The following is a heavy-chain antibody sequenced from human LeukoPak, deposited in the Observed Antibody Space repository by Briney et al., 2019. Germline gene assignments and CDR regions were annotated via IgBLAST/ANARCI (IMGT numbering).Heavy chain of an antibody. J-gene: IGHJ4*02. Sequence: GSLRLSCAASGFTFSSYSMNWVRQAPGKGLEWVSSISSSSSYIYYADSVKGRFTISRDNAKNSLYLQMNSLRAEDTAVYYCARLVPDTAMVGVDYWGQGTLVTVSS. CDR2: ISSSSSYI. D-gene: IGHD5-18*01. CDR1: GFTFSSYS. V-gene: IGHV3-21*01. CDR3: ARLVPDTAMVGVDY.